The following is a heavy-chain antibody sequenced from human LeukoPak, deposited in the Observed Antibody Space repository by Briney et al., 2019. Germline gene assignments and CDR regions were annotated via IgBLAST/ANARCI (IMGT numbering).Heavy chain of an antibody. D-gene: IGHD3-16*01. V-gene: IGHV3-23*01. J-gene: IGHJ4*02. CDR1: GFMFSSYP. CDR3: AKVYDDIWGSYRGYFDY. Sequence: GGSLRLSCAASGFMFSSYPMSWVRQAPGKGLEWVSSIRGSGGGTYYADSVKGRFTISSDNSKNTLYLQMNSLRAEETAVYYCAKVYDDIWGSYRGYFDYWGQGTLVTVFS. CDR2: IRGSGGGT.